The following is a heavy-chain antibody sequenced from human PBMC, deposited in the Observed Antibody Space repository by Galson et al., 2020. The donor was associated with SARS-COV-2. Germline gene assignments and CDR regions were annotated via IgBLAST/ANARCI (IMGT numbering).Heavy chain of an antibody. CDR3: ARTDGYYYDSSGYYRDAFDI. CDR2: ISYDGSKK. V-gene: IGHV3-30*04. CDR1: GFTFSSYA. D-gene: IGHD3-22*01. J-gene: IGHJ3*02. Sequence: GESLKISCAASGFTFSSYAMHWVRQAPGKGLEWGAVISYDGSKKYYEDSVKGRFTISRDNSKNTLYLQMNSLRAEDTAVYYCARTDGYYYDSSGYYRDAFDIWGQGTMVTVSS.